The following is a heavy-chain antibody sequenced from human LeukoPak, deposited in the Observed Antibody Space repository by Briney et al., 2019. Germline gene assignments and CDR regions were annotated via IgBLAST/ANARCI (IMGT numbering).Heavy chain of an antibody. CDR1: GYTFTSYG. V-gene: IGHV1-18*01. J-gene: IGHJ3*02. Sequence: ASVKVSCKASGYTFTSYGISWVRQAHGQGLEWMGWISAYNGNTNYAQKLQGRVTMTTDTSTSTAYMELRSLRSDDTAVYYCARDLEYQLPRRNDAFDIWGQGTMVTVSS. D-gene: IGHD2-2*01. CDR3: ARDLEYQLPRRNDAFDI. CDR2: ISAYNGNT.